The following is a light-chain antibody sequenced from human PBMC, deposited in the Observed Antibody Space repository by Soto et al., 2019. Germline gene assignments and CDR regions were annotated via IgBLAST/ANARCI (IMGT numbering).Light chain of an antibody. CDR1: QSVSSSY. V-gene: IGKV3-20*01. J-gene: IGKJ1*01. Sequence: EIVLTQSPGTLSLSPGERATLSCRASQSVSSSYLAWYQQKPGQAPRLLIYLASSRATGIPDRFSGSGSGTDFTLTISRLEPEDFAVYYCQQYGSSGTFGQGTKVDIK. CDR3: QQYGSSGT. CDR2: LAS.